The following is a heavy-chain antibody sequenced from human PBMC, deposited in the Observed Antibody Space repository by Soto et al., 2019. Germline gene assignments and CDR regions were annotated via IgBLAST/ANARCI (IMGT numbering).Heavy chain of an antibody. V-gene: IGHV4-31*03. CDR3: ARVGRFLEWLPYTAFDI. CDR1: GGSIRSGGYY. CDR2: IYYSGST. Sequence: QVQLQESGPGLVKPSQTLSLTCTVSGGSIRSGGYYWSWIRQHPGKGLEWIGYIYYSGSTYYNPSLKSRVTISVDTSKNQFSLKLSSVTAADTAVYYCARVGRFLEWLPYTAFDIWGQGTMVTVSS. J-gene: IGHJ3*02. D-gene: IGHD3-3*01.